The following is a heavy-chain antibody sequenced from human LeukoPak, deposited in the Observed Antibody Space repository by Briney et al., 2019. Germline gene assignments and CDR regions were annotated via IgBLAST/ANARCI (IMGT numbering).Heavy chain of an antibody. CDR3: AKDASPYSNYAVKWFDS. CDR1: GFSFRTYI. V-gene: IGHV3-23*01. D-gene: IGHD4/OR15-4a*01. CDR2: ISGDAITT. Sequence: GGSLRLSCTASGFSFRTYIMAWVRQVPGKGLEWISAISGDAITTYYAVPVKGRFTISRDNFRNTLSLQMDSLRADDSAVYYCAKDASPYSNYAVKWFDSWGQGTLVTVSS. J-gene: IGHJ5*01.